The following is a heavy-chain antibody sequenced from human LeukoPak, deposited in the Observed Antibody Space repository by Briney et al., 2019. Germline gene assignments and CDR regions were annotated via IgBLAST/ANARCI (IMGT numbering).Heavy chain of an antibody. CDR2: IYYSGRT. D-gene: IGHD2-15*01. J-gene: IGHJ6*03. CDR1: GGSISSSGYY. CDR3: ARETSGGSSYYSSYNMDV. V-gene: IGHV4-39*07. Sequence: PSETLSLTCTVSGGSISSSGYYWGWIRQPPGKGLEWIGSIYYSGRTYYNPSVKSRVTISVDKSKNQFSLKVSSVTAADTAVYYCARETSGGSSYYSSYNMDVWGKGTTVTVSS.